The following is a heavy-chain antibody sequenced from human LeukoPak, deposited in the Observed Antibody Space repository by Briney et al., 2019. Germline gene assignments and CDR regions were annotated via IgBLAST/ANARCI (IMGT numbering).Heavy chain of an antibody. D-gene: IGHD5-24*01. V-gene: IGHV1-2*06. Sequence: GASVTVSCKASGYTFSQLYIHWVRQAPGQGLEWMGRVNPNSGGTDYAQIFQGRIIMTRDSSVTTAYVELSRLRSDDTAMYYCATEGYNRNLDSGWTAFYFWGQGTMVTVSS. CDR1: GYTFSQLY. J-gene: IGHJ3*01. CDR3: ATEGYNRNLDSGWTAFYF. CDR2: VNPNSGGT.